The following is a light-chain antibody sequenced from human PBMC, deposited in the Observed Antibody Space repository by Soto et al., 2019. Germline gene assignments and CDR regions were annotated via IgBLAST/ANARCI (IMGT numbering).Light chain of an antibody. V-gene: IGLV2-14*01. J-gene: IGLJ1*01. CDR2: EVT. Sequence: QSALTQPASVSGSPGQSITISCTGTSSDVGYDDYVSWYQQHPGKAPKLMIYEVTNRPSGVSTRFSGSKSVNTASLTISGLQAEDEADYYCSSYTSSSTYVFGTGTKLTVL. CDR1: SSDVGYDDY. CDR3: SSYTSSSTYV.